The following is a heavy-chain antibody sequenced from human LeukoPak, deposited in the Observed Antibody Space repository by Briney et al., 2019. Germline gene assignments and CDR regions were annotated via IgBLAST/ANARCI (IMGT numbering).Heavy chain of an antibody. V-gene: IGHV3-11*04. CDR1: GLTVRSNY. D-gene: IGHD6-13*01. Sequence: GGSLRLSCVASGLTVRSNYMSWVRQAPGKGLEWVSYISSSGSTIYYADSVKGRFTISRDNAKNSLYLQMNSLRAEDTAVYYCAGFPHHYSSIFWGQGTLVTVSS. J-gene: IGHJ4*02. CDR3: AGFPHHYSSIF. CDR2: ISSSGSTI.